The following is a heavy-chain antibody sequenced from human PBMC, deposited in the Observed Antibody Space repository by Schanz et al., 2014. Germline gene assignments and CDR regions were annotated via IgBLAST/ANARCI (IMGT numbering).Heavy chain of an antibody. CDR2: IYSRGGT. CDR1: GFNVGNNY. Sequence: EVQLEVSGGGLVQPGGSLRLSCEASGFNVGNNYMSWVRQPPGKGLECISIIYSRGGTFHADSVKGRFTISRDKSKNTLYLEMNSLRAEDTAVYHCASRSVYAPTWGQGILVTVSS. CDR3: ASRSVYAPT. V-gene: IGHV3-66*01. D-gene: IGHD2-8*01. J-gene: IGHJ5*02.